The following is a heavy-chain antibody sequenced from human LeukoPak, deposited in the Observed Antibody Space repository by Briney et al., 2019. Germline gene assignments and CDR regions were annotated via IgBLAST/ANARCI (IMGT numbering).Heavy chain of an antibody. V-gene: IGHV4-59*01. J-gene: IGHJ4*02. CDR3: ARRYSGTSFDY. D-gene: IGHD1-26*01. CDR1: GGSINSYY. CDR2: IYYRGST. Sequence: SETLSLTCTVSGGSINSYYWSWIRQPPGKGLEWIGYIYYRGSTNYNPSLKSRVTISVDTSKNQFSLKLSSVTAADTAVYYCARRYSGTSFDYWGQGTLVTVSS.